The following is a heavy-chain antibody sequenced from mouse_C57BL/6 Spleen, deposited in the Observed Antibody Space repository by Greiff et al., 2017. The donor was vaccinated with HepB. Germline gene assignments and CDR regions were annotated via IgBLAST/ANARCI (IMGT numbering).Heavy chain of an antibody. Sequence: VQLQESGPGLVKPSQSLSLTCSVTGYSITSGYYWNWIRQFPGNKLEWMGYISYDGSNNYNPSLKNRISITRDTSKNQFFLKLNSVTTEDTATYYCEAGGAMDYWGQGTSVTVSS. D-gene: IGHD4-1*01. CDR3: EAGGAMDY. CDR1: GYSITSGYY. CDR2: ISYDGSN. J-gene: IGHJ4*01. V-gene: IGHV3-6*01.